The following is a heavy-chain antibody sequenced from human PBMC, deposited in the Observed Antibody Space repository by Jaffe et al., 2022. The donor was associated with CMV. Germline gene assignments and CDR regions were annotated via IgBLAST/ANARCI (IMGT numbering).Heavy chain of an antibody. CDR2: FDPEDGET. V-gene: IGHV1-24*01. CDR3: ATYELGSVIVGATRYYYYYMDV. J-gene: IGHJ6*03. D-gene: IGHD1-26*01. CDR1: GYTLTELS. Sequence: QVQLVQSGAEVKKPGASVKVSCKVSGYTLTELSMHWVRQAPGKGLEWMGGFDPEDGETIYAQKFQGRVTMTEDTSTDTAYMELSSLRSEDTAVYYCATYELGSVIVGATRYYYYYMDVWGKGTTVTVSS.